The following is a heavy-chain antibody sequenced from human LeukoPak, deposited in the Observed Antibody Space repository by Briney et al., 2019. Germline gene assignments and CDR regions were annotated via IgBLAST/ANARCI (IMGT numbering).Heavy chain of an antibody. CDR1: GFTFSSYW. J-gene: IGHJ3*02. CDR3: AKVVVPAEYDAFDI. V-gene: IGHV3-74*01. D-gene: IGHD2-2*01. Sequence: GGSLRLSCAASGFTFSSYWMHWVRQAPGKGLVWVSRINTDGSSTSYADSVKGRFTISRDNAKNTLYLQMNSLRAEDTAVYYCAKVVVPAEYDAFDIWGQGTMVTVSS. CDR2: INTDGSST.